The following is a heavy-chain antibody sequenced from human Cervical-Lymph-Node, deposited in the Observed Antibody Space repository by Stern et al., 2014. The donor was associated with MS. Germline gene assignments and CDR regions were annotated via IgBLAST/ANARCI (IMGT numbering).Heavy chain of an antibody. CDR1: GGSITSGTYA. V-gene: IGHV4-30-2*01. J-gene: IGHJ3*02. CDR2: IYNNGNT. Sequence: QVQLQESGSGLVKPSETLSLTCAVSGGSITSGTYAWSWIRQPPGKGLEWIGYIYNNGNTYYNPSLKSRVTLSVDSSKNQFSLKLRSVTAADTAVYYCARLYGAYDAFDIWGQGTMVTVSS. D-gene: IGHD4-17*01. CDR3: ARLYGAYDAFDI.